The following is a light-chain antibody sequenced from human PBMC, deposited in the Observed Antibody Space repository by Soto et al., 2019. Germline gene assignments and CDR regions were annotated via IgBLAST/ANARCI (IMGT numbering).Light chain of an antibody. CDR2: GAS. J-gene: IGKJ5*01. CDR1: HSVSSSY. V-gene: IGKV3-20*01. CDR3: QQYGSSPFT. Sequence: EFVLTQSPCTLSLSPGERATLSCRASHSVSSSYLAWYQQKPGQAPRLLIYGASSRATGIPDRFSGSGSGTDFTLTISRLEPEDFAVYYCQQYGSSPFTFGQGTRLEIK.